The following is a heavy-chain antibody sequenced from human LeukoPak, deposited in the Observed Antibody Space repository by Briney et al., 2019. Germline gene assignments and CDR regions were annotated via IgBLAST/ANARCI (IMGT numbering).Heavy chain of an antibody. CDR1: GFTFSSYG. J-gene: IGHJ4*02. CDR3: AKEWEVGATETLYYFDY. Sequence: PGGSLRLSCAASGFTFSSYGMHWVRQAPGKGLEWVAVISYDGSNKYYADSVKGRFTISRDNSKNTLYLQMNSLRAEDTAVYYCAKEWEVGATETLYYFDYWGQGTLVTVSS. V-gene: IGHV3-30*18. CDR2: ISYDGSNK. D-gene: IGHD1-26*01.